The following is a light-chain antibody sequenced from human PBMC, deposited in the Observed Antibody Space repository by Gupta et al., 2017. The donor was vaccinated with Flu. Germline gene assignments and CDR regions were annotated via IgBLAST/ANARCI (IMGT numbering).Light chain of an antibody. Sequence: PSSLSASVGYRVTITCRASQRVSNFLHWSQQKPGKAPKLLIYAASTLQGGVPSRFSGSGSGTDFTLTINSLRPDDFATYYCQQCYSTPPTFGRGTTVDIK. CDR1: QRVSNF. CDR3: QQCYSTPPT. V-gene: IGKV1-39*01. CDR2: AAS. J-gene: IGKJ3*01.